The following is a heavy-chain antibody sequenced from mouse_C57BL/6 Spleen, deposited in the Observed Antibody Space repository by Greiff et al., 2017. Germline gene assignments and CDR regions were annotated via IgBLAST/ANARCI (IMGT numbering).Heavy chain of an antibody. CDR3: ARSPYGSSYWYFDV. J-gene: IGHJ1*03. V-gene: IGHV1-80*01. Sequence: VQLQQSGAELVKPGASVKISCKASGYAFSSYWMNWVKQRPGKGLEWIGQIYPGDGDTNYNGKFKGKATLTADKSSSTAYMQLSSLTSEDSAVYFCARSPYGSSYWYFDVWGTGTTVTVSS. D-gene: IGHD1-1*01. CDR2: IYPGDGDT. CDR1: GYAFSSYW.